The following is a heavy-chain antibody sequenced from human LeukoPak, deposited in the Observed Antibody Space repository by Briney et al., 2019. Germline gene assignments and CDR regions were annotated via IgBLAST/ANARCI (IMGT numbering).Heavy chain of an antibody. J-gene: IGHJ4*02. D-gene: IGHD2-15*01. CDR2: ISASGGST. CDR1: GFTFSSYA. V-gene: IGHV3-23*01. CDR3: AKLCSGGSCYWNY. Sequence: GGSLRLSCSASGFTFSSYAMSWVRQAPGKGLEWVSGISASGGSTDYADSVKGRFTISRDNSKNTLYLQMNSLRAEDTAVYCCAKLCSGGSCYWNYWGQGTLVTVSS.